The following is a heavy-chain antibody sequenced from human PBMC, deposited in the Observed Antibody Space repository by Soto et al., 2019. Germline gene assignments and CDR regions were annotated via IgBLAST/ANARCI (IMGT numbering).Heavy chain of an antibody. Sequence: QVQLQESGPGLVKPSETLSLTCTVSGGSISSYYWSWIRQPPGKGLEWIGYIYYSGSTNYNPSLKRRVTISVDTSKNQFSLKLSSVTAADTAVYYCARGSITIFGVPTKGPSRYYMDVWGKGTTVTVSS. J-gene: IGHJ6*03. CDR2: IYYSGST. CDR3: ARGSITIFGVPTKGPSRYYMDV. CDR1: GGSISSYY. V-gene: IGHV4-59*08. D-gene: IGHD3-3*01.